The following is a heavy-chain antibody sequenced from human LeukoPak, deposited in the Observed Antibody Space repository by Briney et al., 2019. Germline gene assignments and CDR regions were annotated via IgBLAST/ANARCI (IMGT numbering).Heavy chain of an antibody. J-gene: IGHJ4*02. CDR1: GYTFTSYD. Sequence: ASVKVSCKASGYTFTSYDINWVRQATGQGLEWMGWMNPNSGNTGYAQKFQGRVTMTRNTSISTAYMELNSLRSEDTAGYYCARLVNRAGIDYWGQGTPVTVPS. CDR3: ARLVNRAGIDY. CDR2: MNPNSGNT. D-gene: IGHD6-13*01. V-gene: IGHV1-8*01.